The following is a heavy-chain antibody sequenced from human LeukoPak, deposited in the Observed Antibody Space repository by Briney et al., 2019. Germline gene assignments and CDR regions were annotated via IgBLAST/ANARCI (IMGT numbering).Heavy chain of an antibody. D-gene: IGHD6-13*01. CDR1: GGSISSYY. CDR2: IYYSGST. CDR3: ARDLVIAAAGSTYYYYYGMDV. J-gene: IGHJ6*02. Sequence: SEALSLTCTVSGGSISSYYWSWIRQPPGKGLEWIGYIYYSGSTIYNPSLKSRVTISVDTSKNQFSLKLSSVTAADTAVYYCARDLVIAAAGSTYYYYYGMDVWGQGTTVTVSS. V-gene: IGHV4-59*01.